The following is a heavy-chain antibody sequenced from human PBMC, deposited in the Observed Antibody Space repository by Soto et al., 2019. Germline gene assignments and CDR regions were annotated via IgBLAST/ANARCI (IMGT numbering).Heavy chain of an antibody. D-gene: IGHD1-7*01. Sequence: QVQLVQSGAEVKKPGSSVKVSCKASGGTFSSYAISWVRQAPGQGLEWMGGIIPIFDTADDAQKFQGRVTITEDESTSTAYMELLSLRSEDTAVYYCASHGITGTWVYYYGMDVWGHGTTVTVSS. CDR3: ASHGITGTWVYYYGMDV. CDR1: GGTFSSYA. V-gene: IGHV1-69*12. CDR2: IIPIFDTA. J-gene: IGHJ6*02.